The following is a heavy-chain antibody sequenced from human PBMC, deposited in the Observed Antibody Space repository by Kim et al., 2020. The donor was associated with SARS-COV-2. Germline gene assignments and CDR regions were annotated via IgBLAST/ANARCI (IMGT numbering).Heavy chain of an antibody. J-gene: IGHJ5*02. CDR1: GGSISSSSYY. CDR2: IYYSGST. V-gene: IGHV4-39*07. D-gene: IGHD3-10*01. Sequence: ETLSLTCTVSGGSISSSSYYWGWIRQPPGKGLEWIGSIYYSGSTYYNPSLKSRVTISVDTSKNQFSLKLSSVTAADTAVYYCARDPVLLWFGELSRWFDPWGQGTLVTVSS. CDR3: ARDPVLLWFGELSRWFDP.